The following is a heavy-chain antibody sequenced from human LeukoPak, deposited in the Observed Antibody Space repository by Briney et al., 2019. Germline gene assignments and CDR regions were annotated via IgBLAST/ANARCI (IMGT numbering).Heavy chain of an antibody. D-gene: IGHD6-19*01. Sequence: RLGGSLRLSCAASGFTFSSYWMSWVRQAPGKGLEWVANIKQDGSEKYYVDSVKGRFTISRDNAKNSLYLQMNSLKTEDTAVYYCTRLLSSGWYNWFDPWGQGTLVTVSS. CDR1: GFTFSSYW. CDR2: IKQDGSEK. J-gene: IGHJ5*02. CDR3: TRLLSSGWYNWFDP. V-gene: IGHV3-7*03.